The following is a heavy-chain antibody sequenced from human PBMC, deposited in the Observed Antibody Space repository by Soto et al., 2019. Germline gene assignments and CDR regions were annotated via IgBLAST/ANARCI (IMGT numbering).Heavy chain of an antibody. D-gene: IGHD1-26*01. J-gene: IGHJ6*02. CDR2: IWFDGSQK. Sequence: QVQLVESGGGVVQPGRSLRLSCAASGFIFGSFGMHWVRQAPGKGLEWVAVIWFDGSQKFYADSVKGRFTISRDNSKNTLFLPKNSLRAEATGLYYCARDYVGAASTHYYYGMGVWCQGTTVTVSS. V-gene: IGHV3-33*01. CDR1: GFIFGSFG. CDR3: ARDYVGAASTHYYYGMGV.